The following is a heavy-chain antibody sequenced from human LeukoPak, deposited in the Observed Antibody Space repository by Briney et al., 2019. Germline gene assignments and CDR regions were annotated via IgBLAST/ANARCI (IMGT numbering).Heavy chain of an antibody. CDR3: ARGLGSGYYYGMDV. CDR2: IYYSGST. D-gene: IGHD3-16*01. Sequence: KPSETLSLTCTVSGGSISSYYWSWIRQPPGKGLEWIGYIYYSGSTNYNPSLKSRVTISQDTSKNQFSLKLSSVTAADTAVYYCARGLGSGYYYGMDVWGQGTTVTVSS. V-gene: IGHV4-59*01. J-gene: IGHJ6*02. CDR1: GGSISSYY.